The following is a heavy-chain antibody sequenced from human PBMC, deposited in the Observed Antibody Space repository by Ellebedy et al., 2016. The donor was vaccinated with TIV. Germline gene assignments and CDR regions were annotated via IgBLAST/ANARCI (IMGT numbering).Heavy chain of an antibody. D-gene: IGHD3-10*01. V-gene: IGHV4-34*01. CDR1: GGSFSGYY. CDR2: INHSGST. J-gene: IGHJ4*02. CDR3: ARNGKTYYYGSGSVHFDY. Sequence: MPGGSLRLSCAVSGGSFSGYYWSWIRQPPGKGLEWIGEINHSGSTNYNPSLKSRVTISVDTSKNQFSLKLSSVTAADTAVYYCARNGKTYYYGSGSVHFDYWGQGTLVTVSS.